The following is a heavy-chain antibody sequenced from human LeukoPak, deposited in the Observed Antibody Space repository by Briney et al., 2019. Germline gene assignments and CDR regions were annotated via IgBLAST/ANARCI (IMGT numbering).Heavy chain of an antibody. J-gene: IGHJ4*02. CDR1: GFTFSSYS. Sequence: PGGSLRLSCAASGFTFSSYSINWVRQAPGKGLEWVSSISSSGSYIYYADSVKGRFTISRDNAKNSLNLQMNSLRAEDTAVYYCVPSAMPELDYWGQGTLVTVSS. CDR3: VPSAMPELDY. CDR2: ISSSGSYI. D-gene: IGHD2-2*01. V-gene: IGHV3-21*01.